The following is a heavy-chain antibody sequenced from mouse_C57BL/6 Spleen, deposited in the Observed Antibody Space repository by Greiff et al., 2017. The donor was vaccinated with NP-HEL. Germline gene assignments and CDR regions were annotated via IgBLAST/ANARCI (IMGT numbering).Heavy chain of an antibody. V-gene: IGHV5-16*01. D-gene: IGHD2-3*01. CDR2: INYDGSST. J-gene: IGHJ1*03. CDR1: GFTFSDYY. CDR3: ARDHGYYDWYFDV. Sequence: EVQVVESEGGLVQPGSSMKLSCTASGFTFSDYYMAWVRQVPEKGLEWVANINYDGSSTYYLDSLKSRFIISRDNAKNILYLQMSSLKSEDTATYYCARDHGYYDWYFDVWGTGTTVTVSS.